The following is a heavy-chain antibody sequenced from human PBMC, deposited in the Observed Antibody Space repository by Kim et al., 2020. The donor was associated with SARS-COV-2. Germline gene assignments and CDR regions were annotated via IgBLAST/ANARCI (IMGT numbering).Heavy chain of an antibody. CDR2: ISYDGSNK. J-gene: IGHJ4*02. CDR1: GFTFSSYA. V-gene: IGHV3-30*04. CDR3: ARDRWGGYSGLVDY. Sequence: GGSLRLSCAVSGFTFSSYAMHWVRQAPGKGLEWVAVISYDGSNKYYADSVKGRFTISRDNSKNTLYLQMNSLSAEDTAVYYCARDRWGGYSGLVDYWGQG. D-gene: IGHD5-12*01.